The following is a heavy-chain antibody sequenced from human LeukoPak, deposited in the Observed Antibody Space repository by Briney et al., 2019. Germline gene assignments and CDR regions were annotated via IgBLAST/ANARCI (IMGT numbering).Heavy chain of an antibody. CDR2: ISWNSATI. Sequence: GGSLRLSCAASGFTFDDYAMHWVRQTPGKGLEWVSHISWNSATIEYADSVKGRFTISRDNAKNSLYLQMNSLRAEDTALYCCVKEVGAAVGRSSFDYWGQGTLVTVSS. D-gene: IGHD6-13*01. J-gene: IGHJ4*02. CDR3: VKEVGAAVGRSSFDY. CDR1: GFTFDDYA. V-gene: IGHV3-9*01.